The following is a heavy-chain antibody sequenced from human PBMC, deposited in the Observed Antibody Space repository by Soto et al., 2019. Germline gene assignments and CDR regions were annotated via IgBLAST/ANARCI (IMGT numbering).Heavy chain of an antibody. CDR1: GYTFTNHY. Sequence: QVQLEQSGAEVKKPGASVKVSCKASGYTFTNHYIHWVRQGPGQGPEWMGTINPSGGKTDYAQKFKGRVTWTSDTPTSTVYMELRSLRSEDTAIYYCARDEYHYGSGSSYSTLDDWGQGTLVTVSS. V-gene: IGHV1-46*01. D-gene: IGHD3-10*01. CDR3: ARDEYHYGSGSSYSTLDD. CDR2: INPSGGKT. J-gene: IGHJ4*02.